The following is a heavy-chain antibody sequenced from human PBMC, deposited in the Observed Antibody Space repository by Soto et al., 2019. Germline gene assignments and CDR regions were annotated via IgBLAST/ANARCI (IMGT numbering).Heavy chain of an antibody. D-gene: IGHD2-2*01. V-gene: IGHV1-18*01. Sequence: ASVKVSCKASGYTFTSYGISWVRQAPGQALEWMGWISAYNGNTNYAQKLQGRVTMTTDTSTSTAYMELRSLRSDDTAVYYCARSEVPAAMGGWFDPWGQGTLVTVSS. CDR1: GYTFTSYG. CDR2: ISAYNGNT. CDR3: ARSEVPAAMGGWFDP. J-gene: IGHJ5*02.